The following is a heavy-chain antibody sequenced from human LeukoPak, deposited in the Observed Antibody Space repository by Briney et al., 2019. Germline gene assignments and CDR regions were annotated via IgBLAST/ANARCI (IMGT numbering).Heavy chain of an antibody. CDR2: ISAYNGNT. D-gene: IGHD3-10*01. V-gene: IGHV1-18*01. J-gene: IGHJ4*02. CDR1: GYTFTSYG. Sequence: GASVKVSCKASGYTFTSYGISWVRQAPGQGLEWMGWISAYNGNTNYAQKLQGRVTMTTDTSTSTAYMELRSLRSDDTAVYYCARRVKVRVASPYFDYWGQGTLVTVSS. CDR3: ARRVKVRVASPYFDY.